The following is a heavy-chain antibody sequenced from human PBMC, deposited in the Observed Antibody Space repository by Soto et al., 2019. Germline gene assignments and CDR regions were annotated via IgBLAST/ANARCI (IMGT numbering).Heavy chain of an antibody. CDR3: ARDVGRHSGGIDY. V-gene: IGHV1-69*01. CDR2: IIPIFGTA. D-gene: IGHD1-26*01. J-gene: IGHJ4*02. Sequence: QVQLVQSGAEVKKPGSSVKVSCKASGGTFSSYSINWVRQAPGQGLEWMGEIIPIFGTANSAQKFQGRVTITADESTGTAYMGLRSLRSEDTAVYYCARDVGRHSGGIDYLGQGTLVTVSS. CDR1: GGTFSSYS.